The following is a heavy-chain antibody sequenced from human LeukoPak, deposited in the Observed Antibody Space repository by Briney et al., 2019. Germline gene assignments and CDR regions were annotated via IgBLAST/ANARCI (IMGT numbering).Heavy chain of an antibody. CDR3: ARRRQWLDFDY. V-gene: IGHV4-59*08. D-gene: IGHD6-19*01. CDR2: TYRSGNT. CDR1: GGSMRNYY. J-gene: IGHJ4*02. Sequence: SETLSLTCTVSGGSMRNYYWSWIRQPPGKGLEWIGYTYRSGNTDYNPSLKSRVTISVDTSKNQFSLKLTSVTAADTAVYYCARRRQWLDFDYWGQGTLVTVSS.